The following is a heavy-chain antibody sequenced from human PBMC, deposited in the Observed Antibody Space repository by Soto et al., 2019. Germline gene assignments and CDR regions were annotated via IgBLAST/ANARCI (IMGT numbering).Heavy chain of an antibody. CDR1: CGSISTYY. V-gene: IGHV4-4*07. CDR3: ARGGMVIIPTATAFDY. Sequence: SETLSLTCTVSCGSISTYYWSWIRQPAGKGLEWIGRIYASGSTNYNPSLKSRVTMSVATSKNQFSLKLSSVTAADTAVYYCARGGMVIIPTATAFDYWGQGTLVTVSS. J-gene: IGHJ4*02. D-gene: IGHD2-2*01. CDR2: IYASGST.